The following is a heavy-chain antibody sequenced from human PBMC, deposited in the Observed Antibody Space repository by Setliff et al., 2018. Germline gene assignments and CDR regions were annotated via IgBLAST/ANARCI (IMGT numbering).Heavy chain of an antibody. D-gene: IGHD3-22*01. CDR3: ARGPRFDYESPTYRRRFDP. CDR1: GGSISNYY. V-gene: IGHV4-4*09. Sequence: SETLSLTCNVSGGSISNYYWSWIRQSPGKGLEWIGYIDTSGSTSHNPSLKGRVIILKDTSYSQISLKLSSVTAADTAVYFCARGPRFDYESPTYRRRFDPWGQGTAVTVSS. J-gene: IGHJ5*02. CDR2: IDTSGST.